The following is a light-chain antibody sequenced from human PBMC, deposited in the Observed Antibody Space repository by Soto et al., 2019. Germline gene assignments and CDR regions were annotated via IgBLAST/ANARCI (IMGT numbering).Light chain of an antibody. CDR2: EVS. J-gene: IGLJ1*01. CDR3: CSYARSTTFYV. Sequence: QSVLTQPASVSGSPGQSVTISCTGTISDVGSYDLVSWYQQHPNKAPKLLIFEVSRRPSGVSNRFSGSKSGNTASLTISGLQAEDEADYYCCSYARSTTFYVFGTGNKVTVL. CDR1: ISDVGSYDL. V-gene: IGLV2-23*02.